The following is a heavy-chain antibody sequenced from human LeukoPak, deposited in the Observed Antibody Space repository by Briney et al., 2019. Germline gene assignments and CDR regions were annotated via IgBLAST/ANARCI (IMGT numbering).Heavy chain of an antibody. CDR2: ISYDGSNK. J-gene: IGHJ4*02. CDR3: AKDTHRYATSSYYFDD. D-gene: IGHD2-2*01. CDR1: GFTFSSYA. Sequence: GGSLRLSCAASGFTFSSYAMHWVRQAPGKGLEWVAVISYDGSNKYYADSVKGRFTISRDNSKNTLYLQMNSLRAEDTAVYYCAKDTHRYATSSYYFDDWGQGTLVTVSS. V-gene: IGHV3-30-3*01.